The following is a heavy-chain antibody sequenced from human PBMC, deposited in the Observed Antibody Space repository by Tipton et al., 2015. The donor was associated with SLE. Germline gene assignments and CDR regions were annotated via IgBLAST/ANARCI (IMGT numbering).Heavy chain of an antibody. CDR1: GYSISSGYY. D-gene: IGHD6-19*01. Sequence: TLSLTCTVSGYSISSGYYWGWIRQPPGKGLEWIGYIYYSGSTNYNPSLKSRVTISVDTSKNQFSLKLSSVTAADTAVYYCARDAIAVAFDYWGQGTLVTVSS. J-gene: IGHJ4*02. CDR3: ARDAIAVAFDY. V-gene: IGHV4-38-2*02. CDR2: IYYSGST.